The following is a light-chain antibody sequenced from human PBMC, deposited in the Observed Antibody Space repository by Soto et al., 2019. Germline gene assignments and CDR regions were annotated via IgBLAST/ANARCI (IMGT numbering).Light chain of an antibody. CDR3: HRPFYPPLT. V-gene: IGKV1-39*01. J-gene: IGKJ4*01. CDR1: QSISNY. Sequence: EIEMTQSPSSLSASVGDSVTITCRASQSISNYLTWYRKSPGRAPELLIYDASTLTSGVPSRFSGSGSGTDFTLTISTLQPEDFASHCCHRPFYPPLTFGRGTKVEI. CDR2: DAS.